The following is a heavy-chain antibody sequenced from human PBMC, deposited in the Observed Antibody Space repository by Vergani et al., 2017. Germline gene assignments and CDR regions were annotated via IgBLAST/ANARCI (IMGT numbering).Heavy chain of an antibody. D-gene: IGHD6-13*01. CDR2: ISAYNGNT. CDR1: GYTFTSYG. CDR3: ARDRGCDSSSWYVEGWFDP. V-gene: IGHV1-18*01. Sequence: QVQLVQSGAEVKKPGASVKVSCKASGYTFTSYGISWVRQAPGQGLEWMGWISAYNGNTNYAQKLQGRVTMTTDTSTSTAYMELRSLRSDDTAVYYCARDRGCDSSSWYVEGWFDPWGQGTLVTVSS. J-gene: IGHJ5*02.